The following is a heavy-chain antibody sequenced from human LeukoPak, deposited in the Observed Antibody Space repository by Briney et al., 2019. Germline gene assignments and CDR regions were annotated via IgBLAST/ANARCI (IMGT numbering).Heavy chain of an antibody. J-gene: IGHJ4*02. Sequence: GGSLRLSCAASGFSFIGYAMTWVRQAPGKGLECVATISGSGVSTFYANSVKGRFTISRDNSRNTVHLQMNSLRAEDTAIYYCAKGSRGYTNYYFDYWGQGTLVTVSS. V-gene: IGHV3-23*01. CDR3: AKGSRGYTNYYFDY. CDR1: GFSFIGYA. CDR2: ISGSGVST. D-gene: IGHD5-18*01.